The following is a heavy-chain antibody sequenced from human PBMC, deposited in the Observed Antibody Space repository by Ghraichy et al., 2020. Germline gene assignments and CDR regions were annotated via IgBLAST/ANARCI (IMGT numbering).Heavy chain of an antibody. CDR2: INHSGST. V-gene: IGHV4-34*01. CDR1: GGSFSGYY. D-gene: IGHD2-21*02. CDR3: ARGHIVVVTAIPKHHNWFDP. Sequence: SETLSLTCAVYGGSFSGYYWSWIRQPPGKGLEWIGEINHSGSTNYNPSLKSRVTISVDTSKNQFSLKLSSVTAADTAVYYCARGHIVVVTAIPKHHNWFDPWGQGTLVTVSS. J-gene: IGHJ5*02.